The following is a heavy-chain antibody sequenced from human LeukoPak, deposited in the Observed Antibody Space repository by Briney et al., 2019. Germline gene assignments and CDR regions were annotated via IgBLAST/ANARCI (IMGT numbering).Heavy chain of an antibody. V-gene: IGHV3-64*01. CDR3: ARGPILTGYYDY. CDR2: ISGNGGST. CDR1: GFTFSSYA. J-gene: IGHJ4*02. Sequence: GGSLRLSCAASGFTFSSYAMHWVRQAPGKGLEYVSAISGNGGSTYYANSVKGRFTISRDNSKNTLYLQMGSLRAEDMAVYYCARGPILTGYYDYWGQGTLVTVSS. D-gene: IGHD3-9*01.